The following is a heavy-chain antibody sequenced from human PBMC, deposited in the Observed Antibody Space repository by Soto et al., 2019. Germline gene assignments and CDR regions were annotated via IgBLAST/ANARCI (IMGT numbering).Heavy chain of an antibody. Sequence: GGSLRLSCAASGFTFSSYAMSWVRQAPGKGLEWVSAISGSGGSTYYADSVKGRFTISRDNSKNTLYLQMNSLRAEDTAVYYCAKAPIRALKWGNYYYMDVWGKGTTVTVSS. CDR3: AKAPIRALKWGNYYYMDV. J-gene: IGHJ6*03. CDR1: GFTFSSYA. D-gene: IGHD3-16*01. V-gene: IGHV3-23*01. CDR2: ISGSGGST.